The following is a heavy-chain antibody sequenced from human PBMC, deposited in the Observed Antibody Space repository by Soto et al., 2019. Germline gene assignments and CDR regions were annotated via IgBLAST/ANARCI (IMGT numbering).Heavy chain of an antibody. Sequence: ASVKVSCKASGYTFTSYGISWVRQAPGQGLEWMGWISAYNGNTNYAQKLQGRVTMTTDTSTSTAYMELRSLRSDDTAVYYCATHAYSSGWYWLDYWGQGTLVTVSS. CDR1: GYTFTSYG. CDR3: ATHAYSSGWYWLDY. CDR2: ISAYNGNT. V-gene: IGHV1-18*01. J-gene: IGHJ4*02. D-gene: IGHD6-13*01.